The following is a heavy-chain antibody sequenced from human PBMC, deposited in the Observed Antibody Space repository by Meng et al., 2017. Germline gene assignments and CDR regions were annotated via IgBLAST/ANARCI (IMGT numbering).Heavy chain of an antibody. Sequence: SETLSLTCAVSGYSISSGYYWGWIRRPPGKGLQWIGSIYHSGSTYYNPSLKSRVTISVDTSKNQFSQKLSSVTAADTAVYYCATRNDYGDYVRRYNAFDIWGQGTMVTVSS. CDR1: GYSISSGYY. J-gene: IGHJ3*02. CDR2: IYHSGST. V-gene: IGHV4-38-2*01. CDR3: ATRNDYGDYVRRYNAFDI. D-gene: IGHD4-17*01.